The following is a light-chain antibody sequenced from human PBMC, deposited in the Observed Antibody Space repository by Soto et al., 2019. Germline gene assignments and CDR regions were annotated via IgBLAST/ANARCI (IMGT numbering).Light chain of an antibody. CDR3: VAWDDNLSSRV. J-gene: IGLJ3*02. CDR1: RSNIGSAI. CDR2: MNN. V-gene: IGLV1-47*01. Sequence: QSVLTQPPSLSGTPGQTVTISCIGSRSNIGSAIVHWYQQIPGTAPKHLIYMNNQRPSGVPDRLSGSKSGTSASLVITGLRPEDEADYYCVAWDDNLSSRVFGGGTKLTVL.